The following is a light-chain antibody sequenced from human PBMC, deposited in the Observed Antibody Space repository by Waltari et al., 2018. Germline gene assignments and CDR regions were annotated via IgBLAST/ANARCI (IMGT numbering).Light chain of an antibody. CDR2: GNS. CDR3: QSYDSSLSGFWV. Sequence: QSVLTQPPSVSGAPGQRVTISCTGSSSNIGAGYDVHWYQQLPGTAPKLLIYGNSNRPSGAPDRFSGSKSGTSASLAITGLQAEDEADYYCQSYDSSLSGFWVFGGGTKLTVL. V-gene: IGLV1-40*01. J-gene: IGLJ3*02. CDR1: SSNIGAGYD.